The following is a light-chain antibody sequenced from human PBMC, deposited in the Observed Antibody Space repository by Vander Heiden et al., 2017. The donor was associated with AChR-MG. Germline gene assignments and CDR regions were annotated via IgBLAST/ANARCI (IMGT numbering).Light chain of an antibody. CDR2: QDI. CDR1: KSGQNH. J-gene: IGLJ2*01. CDR3: QAWDSSTVV. Sequence: SYELTQPSSMSVSPGQTASITCSGDKSGQNHVSWYQQNFGQSPILVIYQDIKRPSGIPERFSGRNSGNTAALTMGGNQHIDEDDYYSQAWDSSTVVFGEGTKLTVL. V-gene: IGLV3-1*01.